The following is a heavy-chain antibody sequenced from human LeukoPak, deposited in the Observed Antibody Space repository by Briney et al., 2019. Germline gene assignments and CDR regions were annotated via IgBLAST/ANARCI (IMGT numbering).Heavy chain of an antibody. J-gene: IGHJ5*02. D-gene: IGHD3/OR15-3a*01. CDR3: ARHSLGGTGYYPTYNWFDP. V-gene: IGHV4-39*01. CDR1: GGSISSSSYY. CDR2: IYYSGST. Sequence: SETLSLTCTVSGGSISSSSYYWGWIRQPPGKGLEWIGSIYYSGSTYYNPSLKSRVTISVDTSKNQFSLKLSSVTAADTAVYYCARHSLGGTGYYPTYNWFDPWGQGTLVTVSS.